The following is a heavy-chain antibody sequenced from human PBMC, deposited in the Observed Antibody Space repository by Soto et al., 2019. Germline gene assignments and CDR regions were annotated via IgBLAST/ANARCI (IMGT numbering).Heavy chain of an antibody. D-gene: IGHD3-3*01. CDR1: GFTFSSYA. Sequence: EVQLLESGGGLVQPGGSLRLSCAASGFTFSSYAMSWVRQAPGKGLEWVSAISGSGGSTYYADSVKGRFTISRDNSKNTLYLQMNSLRAEDTAVYYCARDSYYDFSSGYYGYWGQGTLVTVSS. CDR3: ARDSYYDFSSGYYGY. CDR2: ISGSGGST. J-gene: IGHJ4*02. V-gene: IGHV3-23*01.